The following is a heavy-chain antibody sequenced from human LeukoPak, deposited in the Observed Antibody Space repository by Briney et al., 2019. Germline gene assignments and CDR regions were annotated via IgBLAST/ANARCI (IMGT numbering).Heavy chain of an antibody. V-gene: IGHV3-48*01. CDR1: GFTFSSYS. Sequence: GGSLRLSCAASGFTFSSYSMNWVRQAPGKGLEWVSYISSSSSTIYYADSVKGRFTISRDNAKNSLYLQMNSLRAEDTAVYYCASEGTRAWDDYYYYMDVWGKGTTVTVSS. J-gene: IGHJ6*03. D-gene: IGHD1-1*01. CDR2: ISSSSSTI. CDR3: ASEGTRAWDDYYYYMDV.